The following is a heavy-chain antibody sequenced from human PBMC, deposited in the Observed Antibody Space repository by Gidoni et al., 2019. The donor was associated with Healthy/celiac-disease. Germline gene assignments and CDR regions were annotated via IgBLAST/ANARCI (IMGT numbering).Heavy chain of an antibody. CDR2: IYYSGSP. Sequence: QVQLQESGPGLVKPSETLSLTCTVSGGSISSYYWSWIRQPPGKGLEWIGYIYYSGSPNYNPSLKSRVTISVDTSKNQFSLKLSSVTAADTAVYYCARGSGYVPYYYGMDVWGQGTTVTVSS. CDR1: GGSISSYY. V-gene: IGHV4-59*01. J-gene: IGHJ6*02. D-gene: IGHD3-3*01. CDR3: ARGSGYVPYYYGMDV.